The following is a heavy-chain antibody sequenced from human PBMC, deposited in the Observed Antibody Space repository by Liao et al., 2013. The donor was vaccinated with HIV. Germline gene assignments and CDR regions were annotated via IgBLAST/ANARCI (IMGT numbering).Heavy chain of an antibody. CDR1: GGSFSGYY. CDR2: INHSGNT. Sequence: QVQLQQWGAGLLKPSETLSLTCAVYGGSFSGYYWSWIRQPPGQGLQWIAEINHSGNTNYNPSLKSRVIMSIDTSKNQFNLNLTSVTAADTAVYYCARAVIGLYYFDYWGQGTLVTVSS. CDR3: ARAVIGLYYFDY. J-gene: IGHJ4*02. D-gene: IGHD3-22*01. V-gene: IGHV4-34*02.